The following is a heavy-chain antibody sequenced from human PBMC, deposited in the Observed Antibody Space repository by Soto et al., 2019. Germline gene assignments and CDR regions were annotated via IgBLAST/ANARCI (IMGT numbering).Heavy chain of an antibody. CDR1: GYTFYSHS. V-gene: IGHV1-18*01. J-gene: IGHJ6*02. D-gene: IGHD5-18*01. CDR2: INADYGNT. CDR3: ARCIQGDYYYGLDV. Sequence: QAQLVQSGAEVRKPGASVKVSCKASGYTFYSHSISWVRQAPGQGLEWMGRINADYGNTQYAQKFRGRVTMTTDTYTTTVYMELTNLRSDDTAVYYCARCIQGDYYYGLDVWGQVTTVTVSS.